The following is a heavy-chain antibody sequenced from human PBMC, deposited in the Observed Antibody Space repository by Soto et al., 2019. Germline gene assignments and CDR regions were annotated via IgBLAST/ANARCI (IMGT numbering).Heavy chain of an antibody. V-gene: IGHV3-7*03. CDR1: GFTFSSYW. CDR2: IKQDGSEK. Sequence: GGSLRLSCAASGFTFSSYWMSWVRQAPGKGLEWVANIKQDGSEKYYVDSVKGRFTISRDNAKNSLYLQMNSLRAEDTAVYYCARDQVLRFLEWLKHEVLNYYYGMDAWGQGTTVTVSS. D-gene: IGHD3-3*01. CDR3: ARDQVLRFLEWLKHEVLNYYYGMDA. J-gene: IGHJ6*02.